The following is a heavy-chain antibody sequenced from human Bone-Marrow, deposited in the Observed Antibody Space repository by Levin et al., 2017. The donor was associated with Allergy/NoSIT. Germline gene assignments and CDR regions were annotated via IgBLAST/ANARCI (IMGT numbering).Heavy chain of an antibody. V-gene: IGHV1-69*04. CDR2: IIPILGIA. D-gene: IGHD3-10*01. CDR3: AREGGTMVRGVMMGFDY. Sequence: ASVKVSCKASGGTFSSYTISWVRQAPGQGLEWMGRIIPILGIANYAQKFQGRVTITADKSTSTAYMELSSLRSEDTAVYYCAREGGTMVRGVMMGFDYWGQGTLVTVSS. CDR1: GGTFSSYT. J-gene: IGHJ4*02.